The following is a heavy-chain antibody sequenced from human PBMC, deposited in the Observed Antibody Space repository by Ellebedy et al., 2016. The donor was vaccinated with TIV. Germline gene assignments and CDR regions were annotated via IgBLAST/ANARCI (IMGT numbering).Heavy chain of an antibody. J-gene: IGHJ3*01. Sequence: PGGSLRLSCAASGFTFNSYAMSWVRQAPGKGLEWVSTISNTGSRTYYADSVEGRFIISRDNSKKTLYLQMNSLRAEDTAVYYCAKDQVGGDGRWVFDVWGQGTVLTGSS. CDR2: ISNTGSRT. V-gene: IGHV3-23*01. D-gene: IGHD3-16*01. CDR1: GFTFNSYA. CDR3: AKDQVGGDGRWVFDV.